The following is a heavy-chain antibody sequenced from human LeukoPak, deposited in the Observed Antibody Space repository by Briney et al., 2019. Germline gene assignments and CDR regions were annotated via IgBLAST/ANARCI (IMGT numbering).Heavy chain of an antibody. CDR2: LHSDGSST. CDR3: ARDYGDAFDL. J-gene: IGHJ3*01. CDR1: GLTFSSYW. D-gene: IGHD3-16*01. Sequence: GGSLRLSCAASGLTFSSYWMLWVRQAPGKGLVWVSRLHSDGSSTAYADSVKGRFTISRDNAKNTLYLQMNSLRAEDTAVYSCARDYGDAFDLWGQGTMVTVSS. V-gene: IGHV3-74*03.